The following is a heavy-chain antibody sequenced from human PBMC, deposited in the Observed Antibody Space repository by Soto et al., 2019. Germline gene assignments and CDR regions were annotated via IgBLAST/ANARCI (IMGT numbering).Heavy chain of an antibody. V-gene: IGHV3-9*01. J-gene: IGHJ4*02. CDR2: ISWNSGSI. Sequence: EVQLVESGGGLVQPGRSLRLSCAASGFTFDDYAMHWVRQAPGKGLEWVSGISWNSGSIGYADSVKGRFTISRDNAKNSLYLQMNSLIAEDTALYYCAKGDGYNRGDVDYWGQGTLVTVSS. CDR1: GFTFDDYA. D-gene: IGHD5-12*01. CDR3: AKGDGYNRGDVDY.